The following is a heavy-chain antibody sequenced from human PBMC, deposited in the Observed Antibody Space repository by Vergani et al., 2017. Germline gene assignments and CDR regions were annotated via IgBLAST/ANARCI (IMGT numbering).Heavy chain of an antibody. Sequence: EVQLLESGGDLVQPGGSLRLSCAASGVTFNHYAMNWVRQAPGKGLEWVSGISGSGGSTYYAGSVKSRFTISRDSSKNTLYLQMNSLSAGDTAVYYCAKANPRNSGYDYLYYYHAMDVWGQGTTVTVSS. J-gene: IGHJ6*02. CDR2: ISGSGGST. CDR3: AKANPRNSGYDYLYYYHAMDV. D-gene: IGHD5-12*01. V-gene: IGHV3-23*01. CDR1: GVTFNHYA.